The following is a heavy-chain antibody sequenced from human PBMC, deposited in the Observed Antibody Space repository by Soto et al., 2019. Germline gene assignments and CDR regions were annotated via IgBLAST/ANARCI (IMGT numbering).Heavy chain of an antibody. CDR2: INACNGNA. CDR1: GYTFTSYG. CDR3: ARSPVLRFLEWLFYGMDV. V-gene: IGHV1-18*01. D-gene: IGHD3-3*01. J-gene: IGHJ6*02. Sequence: ASVKVSCKASGYTFTSYGISWVRQAPGQGLEWMGWINACNGNAKYSQKLQGRVTITRDTSASTAYMELSSLRSEDTAVYYCARSPVLRFLEWLFYGMDVWGQGTTVTVSS.